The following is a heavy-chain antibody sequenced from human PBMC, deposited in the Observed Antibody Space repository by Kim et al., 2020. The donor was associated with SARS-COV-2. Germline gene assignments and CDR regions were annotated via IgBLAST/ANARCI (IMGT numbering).Heavy chain of an antibody. Sequence: YNPSRKRRVTISVDTSKNQFSRKLGYVTAADTAVYYCARGLAVAGWFDPWGQGTLVTVSS. J-gene: IGHJ5*02. CDR3: ARGLAVAGWFDP. D-gene: IGHD6-19*01. V-gene: IGHV4-39*01.